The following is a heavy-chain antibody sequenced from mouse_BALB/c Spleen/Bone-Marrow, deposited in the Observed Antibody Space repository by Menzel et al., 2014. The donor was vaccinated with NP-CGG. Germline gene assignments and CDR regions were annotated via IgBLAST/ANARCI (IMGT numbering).Heavy chain of an antibody. D-gene: IGHD3-3*01. Sequence: EVHLVESGGGLVQPGGSLKLSCAASGFTFSGYGMSWVRQTPDKGLELVATISGSGSSTYYPDSVKGRFTISRDNARNSLYLQMSSLKSEDTAMYYCARGRDWLDYWGQGTTLTVSS. CDR1: GFTFSGYG. J-gene: IGHJ2*01. CDR3: ARGRDWLDY. CDR2: ISGSGSST. V-gene: IGHV5-6-3*01.